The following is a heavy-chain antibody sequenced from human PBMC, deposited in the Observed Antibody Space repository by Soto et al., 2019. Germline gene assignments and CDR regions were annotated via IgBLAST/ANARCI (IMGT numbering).Heavy chain of an antibody. CDR2: IKQDGSEQ. Sequence: EVKLVESGGGLDQPGGSLRLSCAASGFTFTTYWMSWVRQTPGKRLEWVANIKQDGSEQYYVHSVRGRFTISRDNAKNSLYLQMNSLRADDTAVYYCARASGGNFGYWGQGTLVTVSS. D-gene: IGHD3-16*01. V-gene: IGHV3-7*04. CDR3: ARASGGNFGY. CDR1: GFTFTTYW. J-gene: IGHJ4*02.